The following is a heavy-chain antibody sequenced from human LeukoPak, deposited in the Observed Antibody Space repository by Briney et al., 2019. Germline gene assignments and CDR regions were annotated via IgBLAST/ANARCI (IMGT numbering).Heavy chain of an antibody. D-gene: IGHD3-10*02. V-gene: IGHV3-21*01. CDR1: GFTFSSYS. Sequence: MPGGSLRLSCAASGFTFSSYSMNWVRQAPGKGLEWVSSISSSSSYIYYADSVKGRFTISRDNAKNSLYLQMDSLRAEDTAVYYCARILFVRGVIKNPFDYWGQGALVTVSS. CDR2: ISSSSSYI. J-gene: IGHJ4*02. CDR3: ARILFVRGVIKNPFDY.